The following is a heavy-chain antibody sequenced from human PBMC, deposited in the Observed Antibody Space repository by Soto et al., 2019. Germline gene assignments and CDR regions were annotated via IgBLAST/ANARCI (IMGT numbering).Heavy chain of an antibody. D-gene: IGHD6-6*01. V-gene: IGHV3-33*01. CDR1: GFTFSSYG. CDR3: ARDQSSSSFDY. CDR2: IWYDGSNK. Sequence: PGGSLRLSCAAFGFTFSSYGMHWVRQAPGKGLEWVAVIWYDGSNKYYADSVKGRFTISRDNSKNTLYLQMNSLRAEDTAVYYCARDQSSSSFDYWGQGTLVTVSS. J-gene: IGHJ4*02.